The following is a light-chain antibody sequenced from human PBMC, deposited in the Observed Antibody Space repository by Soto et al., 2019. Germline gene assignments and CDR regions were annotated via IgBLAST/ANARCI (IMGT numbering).Light chain of an antibody. CDR2: GAS. CDR3: QQYVSSPST. J-gene: IGKJ1*01. V-gene: IGKV3-20*01. CDR1: QSVSSSY. Sequence: EIVLTQSPGTLSLSPGERATLSCRASQSVSSSYLAWYQQKPGQAPRLLIYGASSRATGIPDRFSGSGSGTDFTLTISRLEPEDVAVYYCQQYVSSPSTFGQGTKVDIK.